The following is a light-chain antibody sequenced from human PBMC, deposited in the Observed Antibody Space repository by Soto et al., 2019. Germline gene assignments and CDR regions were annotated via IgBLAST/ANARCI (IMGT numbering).Light chain of an antibody. Sequence: QSALTQPRSVSGSPGQSVTISCTGTSRDVGGFDYVSWFQQHPGKVPKLIIYDVIQRPSGVPDRFSGSKSGNTASLTISGLPPDDEADYYCCSYAGIDTYLFGTGTKLTVL. CDR3: CSYAGIDTYL. V-gene: IGLV2-11*01. J-gene: IGLJ1*01. CDR2: DVI. CDR1: SRDVGGFDY.